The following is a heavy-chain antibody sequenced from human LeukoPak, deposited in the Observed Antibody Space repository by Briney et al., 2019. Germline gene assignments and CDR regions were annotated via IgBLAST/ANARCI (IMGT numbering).Heavy chain of an antibody. CDR3: STDRQSRDGITVTMGY. V-gene: IGHV3-15*01. CDR2: IKSKTDGGTT. CDR1: GFTFSNAW. D-gene: IGHD1/OR15-1a*01. J-gene: IGHJ4*02. Sequence: PGGSLRLSCAASGFTFSNAWMSWVRQAPGKGLEWVGRIKSKTDGGTTDYAAPVKGRFTISRDDSKNTLYLQMNSLKTEDTAVYYCSTDRQSRDGITVTMGYWGQETLVTVCS.